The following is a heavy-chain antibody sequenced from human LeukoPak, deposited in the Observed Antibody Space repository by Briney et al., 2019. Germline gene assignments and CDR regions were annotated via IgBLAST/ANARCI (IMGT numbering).Heavy chain of an antibody. Sequence: GGSLRLSCAASGFTFSSYAMSWVRQAPGKGLEWVSAISGSGGSTYYADSVKGRFTISRDNSKNTLYLQMNSLRAEDTAVYYCAKDGQPLVGYYYYMDVWGKGTTVTVSS. CDR3: AKDGQPLVGYYYYMDV. CDR2: ISGSGGST. CDR1: GFTFSSYA. D-gene: IGHD1-26*01. J-gene: IGHJ6*03. V-gene: IGHV3-23*01.